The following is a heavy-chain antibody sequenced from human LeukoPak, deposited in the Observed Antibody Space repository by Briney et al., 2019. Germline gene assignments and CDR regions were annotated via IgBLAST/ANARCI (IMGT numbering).Heavy chain of an antibody. CDR1: GGSISSGSYY. Sequence: KASETLSLTCTVSGGSISSGSYYWSWIRQPAGKGLEGIGRIYTSGYTSYNPSLKSRVTISVDTSKNQFSLKVSSVTATDTAVYYCARVDTDSSSWYEDFWGQGTLVTVSS. V-gene: IGHV4-61*02. CDR2: IYTSGYT. D-gene: IGHD6-13*01. CDR3: ARVDTDSSSWYEDF. J-gene: IGHJ4*02.